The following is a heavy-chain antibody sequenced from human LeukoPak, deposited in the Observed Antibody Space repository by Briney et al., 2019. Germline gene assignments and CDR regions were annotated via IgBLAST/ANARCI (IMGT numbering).Heavy chain of an antibody. CDR2: ISAYNGNT. J-gene: IGHJ6*02. D-gene: IGHD6-19*01. CDR1: GYTFTSYG. CDR3: AREIAVAGTAEKYYYYYYGMDV. V-gene: IGHV1-18*01. Sequence: EASVKVSCKASGYTFTSYGISWVRQAPGQGLEWMGWISAYNGNTNYAQKLQGRVTMTTDTSTSTAYMELRSLRPDDTAVYYCAREIAVAGTAEKYYYYYYGMDVWGQGTTVTVSS.